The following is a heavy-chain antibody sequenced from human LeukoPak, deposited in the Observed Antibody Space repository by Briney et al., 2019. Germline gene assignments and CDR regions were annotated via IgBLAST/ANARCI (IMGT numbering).Heavy chain of an antibody. V-gene: IGHV3-48*03. Sequence: GGSLRLSCAASGFTFSSYEMNWVRQAPGKGLEWVSYISSSGSTIYYADSVKGRFAISRDNAKNSLYLQMNSLRAEDTAVYYCASSTVTTAYYYYYMDVWGKGTTVTISS. J-gene: IGHJ6*03. D-gene: IGHD4-17*01. CDR1: GFTFSSYE. CDR2: ISSSGSTI. CDR3: ASSTVTTAYYYYYMDV.